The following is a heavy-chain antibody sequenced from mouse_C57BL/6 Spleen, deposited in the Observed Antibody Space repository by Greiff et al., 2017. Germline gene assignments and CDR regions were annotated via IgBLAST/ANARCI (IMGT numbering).Heavy chain of an antibody. CDR3: ARGAYDPWFAY. CDR2: ILPGSGST. CDR1: GYTFPGYW. V-gene: IGHV1-9*01. J-gene: IGHJ3*01. Sequence: QVQLKQSGAELMKPGASVKLSCKATGYTFPGYWIEWVKQRPGHGLEWIGEILPGSGSTNYNEKFKGKATFTADTSSNTAYMQLSSLTTEDSAIYYCARGAYDPWFAYWGQGTLVTVSA. D-gene: IGHD6-5*01.